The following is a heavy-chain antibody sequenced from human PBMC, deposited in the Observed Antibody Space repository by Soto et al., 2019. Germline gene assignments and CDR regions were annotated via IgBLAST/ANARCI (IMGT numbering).Heavy chain of an antibody. D-gene: IGHD6-19*01. CDR2: INPNSGGT. CDR3: ARDTTIAVAGREDY. CDR1: GYTFTGCY. J-gene: IGHJ4*02. V-gene: IGHV1-2*02. Sequence: ASVKVSCKASGYTFTGCYMHWVRQAPGQGLEWMGWINPNSGGTNYAQKFQGRVTMTRDTSISTAYMELSRLRSDDTAVYYCARDTTIAVAGREDYWGQGTLVTVS.